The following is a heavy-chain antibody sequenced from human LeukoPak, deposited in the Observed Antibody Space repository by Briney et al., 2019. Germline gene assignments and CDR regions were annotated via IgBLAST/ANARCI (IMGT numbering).Heavy chain of an antibody. V-gene: IGHV2-26*01. Sequence: SGPTLVNPTETLTLTCTVSGFSLSNARMGVSWIRQPPGKALEWLAHIFSNDEKSYSTSLKSRLTISKDTSKSQVVLTMTNMDTVDTATYYCARISGRYYGSGSPHDYWGQGTLVTVSS. D-gene: IGHD3-10*01. J-gene: IGHJ4*02. CDR1: GFSLSNARMG. CDR2: IFSNDEK. CDR3: ARISGRYYGSGSPHDY.